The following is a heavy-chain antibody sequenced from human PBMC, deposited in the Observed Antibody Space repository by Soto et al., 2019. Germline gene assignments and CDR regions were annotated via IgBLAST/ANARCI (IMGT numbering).Heavy chain of an antibody. D-gene: IGHD6-19*01. Sequence: QVPLVQSGGEVKKPGASVKVSCKASGYTFSNFGLTWVRQAPGQGLELMGWISPYNGNTNYAQKLQGRLTMTTDTATSTAYMELRSLRSDDTAVYYCARDRLGVSVTGAGFDAWGQGTL. CDR1: GYTFSNFG. J-gene: IGHJ5*02. V-gene: IGHV1-18*01. CDR3: ARDRLGVSVTGAGFDA. CDR2: ISPYNGNT.